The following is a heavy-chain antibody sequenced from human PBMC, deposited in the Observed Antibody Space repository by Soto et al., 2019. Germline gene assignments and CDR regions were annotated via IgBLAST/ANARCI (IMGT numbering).Heavy chain of an antibody. CDR2: ISTSKGNT. CDR1: GYTFTSYG. J-gene: IGHJ4*02. Sequence: GPEVKKPGASVKVSCKTSGYTFTSYGIAWVRQAPGQGLEWMGWISTSKGNTNYAQKFQGRVTMTTVTSTSTGYMELRSLRSDDTAVYYCATRSPAFDYWGQGTLVTVSS. CDR3: ATRSPAFDY. V-gene: IGHV1-18*01.